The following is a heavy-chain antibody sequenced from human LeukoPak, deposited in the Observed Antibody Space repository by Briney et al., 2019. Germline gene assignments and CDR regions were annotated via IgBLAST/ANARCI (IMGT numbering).Heavy chain of an antibody. V-gene: IGHV4-59*08. CDR2: IYSTGST. CDR3: ARHESAVGALFY. CDR1: GVSISRYY. Sequence: SETLSLTCTVSGVSISRYYWSWIRQSPGKGLEWIGYIYSTGSTNSNPSLKSRVTISVDTSRNQFSLKLNSVSAADTAMYYCARHESAVGALFYWGQGTLVTVSS. D-gene: IGHD3-16*01. J-gene: IGHJ4*02.